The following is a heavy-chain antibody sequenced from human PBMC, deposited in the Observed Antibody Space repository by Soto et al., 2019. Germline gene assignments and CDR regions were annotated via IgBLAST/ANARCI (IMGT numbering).Heavy chain of an antibody. Sequence: QVQLQQWGAGPLRPLETLSLTCGVSGGSFSGYYWAWIRQSPGKGLEWIGEINDRGSINYNPSLKSRVSISGDTAKQHYSLNLRSVTAADTAVYYCARESHDILTGPPWVWYFDLWGRGTLVTVSS. CDR2: INDRGSI. V-gene: IGHV4-34*01. CDR1: GGSFSGYY. CDR3: ARESHDILTGPPWVWYFDL. D-gene: IGHD3-9*01. J-gene: IGHJ2*01.